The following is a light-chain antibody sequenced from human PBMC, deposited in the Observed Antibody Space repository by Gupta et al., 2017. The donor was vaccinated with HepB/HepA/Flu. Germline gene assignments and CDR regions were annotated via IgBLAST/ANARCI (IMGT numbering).Light chain of an antibody. J-gene: IGLJ2*01. CDR3: QSYDRDLSGVV. CDR1: ASNIGAASD. V-gene: IGLV1-40*01. CDR2: GKT. Sequence: SVLTQPPSVSGAPGQRVTISCTGGASNIGAASDVHWYQQRPGTAPKLLIFGKTNRTSGVPDRVSGSKSGTSASLAITGLQVEDEADYYCQSYDRDLSGVVFGGGTKLTVL.